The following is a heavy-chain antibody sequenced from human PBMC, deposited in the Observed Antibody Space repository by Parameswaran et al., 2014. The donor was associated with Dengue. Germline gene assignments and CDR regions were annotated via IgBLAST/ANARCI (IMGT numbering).Heavy chain of an antibody. D-gene: IGHD4-17*01. V-gene: IGHV1-46*01. CDR3: ARLNGDFYYFDY. Sequence: WVRQAPGQGLEWLGIINSSDGSKTYAPKFQARVTMTRDMSTSTVYMDLSSLTSEDTALYFCARLNGDFYYFDYWGQGTLVTVSS. CDR2: INSSDGSK. J-gene: IGHJ4*02.